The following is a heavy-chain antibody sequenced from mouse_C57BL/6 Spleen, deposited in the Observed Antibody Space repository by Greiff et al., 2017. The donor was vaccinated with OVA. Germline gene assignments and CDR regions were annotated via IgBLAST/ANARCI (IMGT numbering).Heavy chain of an antibody. CDR1: GYTFTSYG. D-gene: IGHD1-1*01. CDR2: IYPRSGNT. V-gene: IGHV1-81*01. J-gene: IGHJ2*01. Sequence: VQLMESGAELARPGASVKLSCKASGYTFTSYGISWVKQRTGQGLEWIGEIYPRSGNTYYNEKFKGKATLTADKSSSTAYMELRSLTSEDSAVYFCAFITTVVGGYWGQGTTLTVSS. CDR3: AFITTVVGGY.